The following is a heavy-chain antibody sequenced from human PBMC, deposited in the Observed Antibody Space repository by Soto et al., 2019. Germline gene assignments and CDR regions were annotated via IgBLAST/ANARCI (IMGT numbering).Heavy chain of an antibody. CDR1: GYSFTDYH. V-gene: IGHV1-2*06. Sequence: QVQLVQSGAEVKKPGASVRVSCKASGYSFTDYHIHWVRQAPGQGLEWLGRINPKSGGTSTAQKLEGGVTMARERSVSRGCMELTRLRCDDTAVYFCARGHSTDCSNGVCSFFYNHEMDVWGQGTTVTVSS. J-gene: IGHJ6*02. CDR3: ARGHSTDCSNGVCSFFYNHEMDV. CDR2: INPKSGGT. D-gene: IGHD2-8*01.